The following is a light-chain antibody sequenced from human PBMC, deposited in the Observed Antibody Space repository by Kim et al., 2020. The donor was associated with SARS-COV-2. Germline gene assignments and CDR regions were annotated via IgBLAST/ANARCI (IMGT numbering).Light chain of an antibody. J-gene: IGLJ2*01. V-gene: IGLV2-18*02. CDR3: SSYTSSSTL. Sequence: PGHSVTISWTGTSSDVGSSNRVSWYQQPPGTAPKLMIYEVSNRPSGVPDRFSGSKSGNTASLTISGLQAEDEADYYCSSYTSSSTLFGGGTQLTVL. CDR2: EVS. CDR1: SSDVGSSNR.